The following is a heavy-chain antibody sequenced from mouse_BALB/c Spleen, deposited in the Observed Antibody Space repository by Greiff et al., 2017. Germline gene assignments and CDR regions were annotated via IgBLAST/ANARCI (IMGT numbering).Heavy chain of an antibody. J-gene: IGHJ3*01. D-gene: IGHD2-1*01. CDR2: ISSGGGST. CDR1: GFAFSSYD. CDR3: ARLGANYAWFAY. Sequence: EVQLLQSGGGLVKPGGSVKLSCAASGFAFSSYDMPWVRQTPEKRLEWIGYISSGGGSTDYTHTVKGRFTMSRDNATSTVYMQLSSLKSEDTAMYYCARLGANYAWFAYWGQGTPVTVSA. V-gene: IGHV5-12-1*01.